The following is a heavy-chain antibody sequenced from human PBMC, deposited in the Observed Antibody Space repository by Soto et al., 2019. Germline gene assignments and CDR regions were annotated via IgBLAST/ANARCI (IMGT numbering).Heavy chain of an antibody. CDR3: ARVNYGDYYYGMDV. CDR2: ISYTGSA. Sequence: SLTCTVSGGSINYSYWTWIRQPPGKGLEWIGYISYTGSANYNASLKSRLTISVDTSKNQFSLKLSSVTAADTALYYCARVNYGDYYYGMDVWGQGTTVTVSS. CDR1: GGSINYSY. D-gene: IGHD4-17*01. V-gene: IGHV4-59*01. J-gene: IGHJ6*02.